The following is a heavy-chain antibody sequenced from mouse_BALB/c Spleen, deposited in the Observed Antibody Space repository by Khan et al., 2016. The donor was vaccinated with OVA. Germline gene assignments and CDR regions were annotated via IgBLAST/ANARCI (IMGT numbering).Heavy chain of an antibody. D-gene: IGHD1-1*01. CDR1: DYTFTNYW. Sequence: QVQLQQSGAELAKPGASVKMSCKASDYTFTNYWMHWVKQRPGQGLEWIGYINPSTDYTEYNQKFKDKATLTADKSSSTAYMQLSSLTSEDAAVYYCVIHGSSSAWFTYWGQGTLVTVSA. V-gene: IGHV1-7*01. J-gene: IGHJ3*01. CDR2: INPSTDYT. CDR3: VIHGSSSAWFTY.